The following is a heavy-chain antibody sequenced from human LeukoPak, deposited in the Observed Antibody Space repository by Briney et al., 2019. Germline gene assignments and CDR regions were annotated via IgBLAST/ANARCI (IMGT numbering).Heavy chain of an antibody. D-gene: IGHD3-10*01. J-gene: IGHJ4*02. Sequence: ASVKVSCKASGYTFTSYDINWVRQATGQGLEWMGWMNPNSGNTGYAQKFQGRVTMTRNTSISTAYMELSSLRSEDTAVCYCARRYYYGSGSYYPNDYWGQGTLVTVSS. V-gene: IGHV1-8*01. CDR1: GYTFTSYD. CDR2: MNPNSGNT. CDR3: ARRYYYGSGSYYPNDY.